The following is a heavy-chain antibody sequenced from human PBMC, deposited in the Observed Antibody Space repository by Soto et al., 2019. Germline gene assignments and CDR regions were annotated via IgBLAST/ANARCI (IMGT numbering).Heavy chain of an antibody. Sequence: GGSLILSCASSGFTFSSYEMNWVRQAPGKGLEWVSYVSSSGSTIYYADSVKGRFTISRDNAKNSLYLQMNSLRAEDTAVYYCARDRTYYDFWSGLPTQTIVYYGMDVWGQGTTVTVSS. CDR1: GFTFSSYE. D-gene: IGHD3-3*01. V-gene: IGHV3-48*03. J-gene: IGHJ6*02. CDR2: VSSSGSTI. CDR3: ARDRTYYDFWSGLPTQTIVYYGMDV.